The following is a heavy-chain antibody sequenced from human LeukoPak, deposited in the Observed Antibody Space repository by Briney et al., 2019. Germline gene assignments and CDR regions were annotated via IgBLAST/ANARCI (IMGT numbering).Heavy chain of an antibody. CDR3: ASGYGQDAFDI. V-gene: IGHV1-69*04. Sequence: SVKVSCKASGGTFSSYAISWVRQAPGQGLEWMGRIIPILGIANYAQKFQGRVTITADKSTSTAYMELSSLRSEDTAVYYCASGYGQDAFDIWGQGTMVTVSS. J-gene: IGHJ3*02. D-gene: IGHD5-12*01. CDR1: GGTFSSYA. CDR2: IIPILGIA.